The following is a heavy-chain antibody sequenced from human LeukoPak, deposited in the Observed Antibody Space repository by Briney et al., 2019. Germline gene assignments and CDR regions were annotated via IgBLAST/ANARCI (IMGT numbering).Heavy chain of an antibody. CDR2: INHSGST. CDR1: GGSFSGYY. V-gene: IGHV4-34*01. J-gene: IGHJ3*02. Sequence: SETLSLTCAVYGGSFSGYYWSWIRQPPGKGLEWIGEINHSGSTNYNPSLKSRVTISVDTSKNQFSLKLSSVTAADTAVYYCARRRMYYDILTGRAFDIWGQGTMVTVSS. D-gene: IGHD3-9*01. CDR3: ARRRMYYDILTGRAFDI.